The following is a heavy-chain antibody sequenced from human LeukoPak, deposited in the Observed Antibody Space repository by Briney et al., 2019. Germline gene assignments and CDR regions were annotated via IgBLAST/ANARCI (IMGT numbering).Heavy chain of an antibody. V-gene: IGHV4-4*07. CDR1: GGSISSYY. J-gene: IGHJ4*02. CDR3: AREGTYDSSGYYYLGTAQFDH. CDR2: IYTSGST. D-gene: IGHD3-22*01. Sequence: SETLSLTCTVSGGSISSYYWSWIRQPAGKGLEWIGRIYTSGSTNYNPSLKSRVTMSVDTSKNQFSLKLSSVTAADTAVYYCAREGTYDSSGYYYLGTAQFDHWGQGTLVTVSS.